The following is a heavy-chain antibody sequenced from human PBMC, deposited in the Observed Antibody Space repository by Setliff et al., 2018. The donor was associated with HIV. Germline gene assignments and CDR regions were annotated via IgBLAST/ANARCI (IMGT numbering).Heavy chain of an antibody. V-gene: IGHV3-23*03. D-gene: IGHD3-16*01. CDR3: ARVLGAARRGTAAARGYFDY. Sequence: GGSLRLSCAASGFTFRSYAMSWVRQAPGKGLEWVSVIYSDGSSTYYADFVKGRFTISRDNFKNTLYLQMNSLRAEDTAVYYCARVLGAARRGTAAARGYFDYWGQGTLVTVS. CDR2: IYSDGSST. CDR1: GFTFRSYA. J-gene: IGHJ4*02.